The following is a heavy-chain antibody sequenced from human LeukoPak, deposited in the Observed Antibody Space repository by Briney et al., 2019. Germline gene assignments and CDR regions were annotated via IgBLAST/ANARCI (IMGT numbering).Heavy chain of an antibody. J-gene: IGHJ3*02. CDR3: ARSYDSSGYYYSPKNDAFDI. CDR1: GGSFSGYY. Sequence: KPSETLSLTCAVYGGSFSGYYWSWIRQPPGKGLEWIGEINHSGSTNYNPSLKSRVTISVDTSKNQFSLKLSSVTAADTAVYYCARSYDSSGYYYSPKNDAFDIWGQGTMVTVSS. CDR2: INHSGST. D-gene: IGHD3-22*01. V-gene: IGHV4-34*01.